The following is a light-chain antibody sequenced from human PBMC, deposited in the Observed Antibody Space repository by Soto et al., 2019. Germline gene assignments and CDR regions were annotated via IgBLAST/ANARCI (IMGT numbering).Light chain of an antibody. CDR1: KSVSSRY. CDR3: QQYGNSPLS. CDR2: GAS. Sequence: EIVLTQSPGTLSLSPGERATLSCRASKSVSSRYLAWYQQKPGQAPRLLIYGASSMATGIPDRFSGSGSGTVFTLTISRLEPEDFAVYYCQQYGNSPLSFGQVVKVEIK. V-gene: IGKV3-20*01. J-gene: IGKJ1*01.